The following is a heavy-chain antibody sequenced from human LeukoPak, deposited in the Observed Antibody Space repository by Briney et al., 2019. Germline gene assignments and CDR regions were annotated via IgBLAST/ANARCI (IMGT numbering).Heavy chain of an antibody. CDR2: IVVGSGNT. D-gene: IGHD4-17*01. CDR3: AGSPGYGDAPFN. Sequence: SVKVSCKASGYTFTSSAMQWVRQARGQRLEWIGWIVVGSGNTNYAQKFQERVTITRDMSTSTAYMELSSLRSQDTAVYYCAGSPGYGDAPFNWGQGTLVTVSS. J-gene: IGHJ4*02. CDR1: GYTFTSSA. V-gene: IGHV1-58*02.